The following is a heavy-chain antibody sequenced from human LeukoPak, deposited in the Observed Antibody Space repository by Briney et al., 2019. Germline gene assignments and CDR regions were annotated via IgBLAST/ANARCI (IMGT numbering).Heavy chain of an antibody. V-gene: IGHV3-66*02. CDR2: IYSGGST. D-gene: IGHD1-26*01. CDR3: ARGIVGATSGY. CDR1: GFTVSSNY. J-gene: IGHJ4*02. Sequence: GGSLRLSCAASGFTVSSNYMSWVRQAPGKGLEWVSVIYSGGSTYYADSVKGRFTISRDNSKNTLYLQMNSLRAGDTAVYYCARGIVGATSGYWGQGTLVTVSS.